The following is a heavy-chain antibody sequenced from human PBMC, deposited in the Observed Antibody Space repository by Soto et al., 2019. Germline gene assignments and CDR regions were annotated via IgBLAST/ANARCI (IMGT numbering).Heavy chain of an antibody. CDR2: IKSKTDGGTT. Sequence: XGSLRLSCAACEFTFTYAWMSWVRQAPGKGLEWVGRIKSKTDGGTTDYAAPVKGRFTISRDESQNTLYLQMNSLKTEDTAVYYCTSLYYGHWGQGKLVTVSS. J-gene: IGHJ4*02. V-gene: IGHV3-15*01. CDR3: TSLYYGH. CDR1: EFTFTYAW. D-gene: IGHD3-16*02.